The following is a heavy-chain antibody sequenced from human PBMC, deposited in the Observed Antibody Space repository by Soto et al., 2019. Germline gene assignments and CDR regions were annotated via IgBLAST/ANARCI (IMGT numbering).Heavy chain of an antibody. V-gene: IGHV4-59*01. Sequence: PSQTQSLTCSVAGGSISSYYWSWIRQPPGKGLEWIGYIYYSGSTSYNPSLKSRVTISVDTSKNQFSLKLSSVTAADTAVYYCARGTTFYCKYWGQGTLVTASP. CDR2: IYYSGST. J-gene: IGHJ4*02. CDR1: GGSISSYY. D-gene: IGHD4-17*01. CDR3: ARGTTFYCKY.